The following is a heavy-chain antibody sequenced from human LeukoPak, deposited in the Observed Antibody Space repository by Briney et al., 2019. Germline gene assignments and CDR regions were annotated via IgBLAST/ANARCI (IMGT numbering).Heavy chain of an antibody. CDR3: ARGQGTTRPPSFDY. J-gene: IGHJ4*02. D-gene: IGHD4-17*01. Sequence: ASVKVSCKASGYTFTSYDINWVRQAPGQGLEWMGWMNPNSGNTGYAQKFQGRVTMTRNTSISTAYMELSSLRSEDTAVYYCARGQGTTRPPSFDYWGQGTLVTVSS. CDR1: GYTFTSYD. CDR2: MNPNSGNT. V-gene: IGHV1-8*01.